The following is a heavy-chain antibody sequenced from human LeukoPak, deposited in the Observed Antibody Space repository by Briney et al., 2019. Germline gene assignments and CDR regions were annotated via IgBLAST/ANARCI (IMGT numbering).Heavy chain of an antibody. CDR2: IYSGDYT. D-gene: IGHD3-10*01. J-gene: IGHJ4*02. V-gene: IGHV3-66*01. CDR3: ARDGNYYGSGSYWPFDY. Sequence: GGSLRLSCAASGFTVSSSYMSWVRQAPGKGLEWVSVIYSGDYTYYADSVKGRFTISRDNSKNTLYLQMNGLRAEDTAVYYCARDGNYYGSGSYWPFDYWGQGTLVTVSS. CDR1: GFTVSSSY.